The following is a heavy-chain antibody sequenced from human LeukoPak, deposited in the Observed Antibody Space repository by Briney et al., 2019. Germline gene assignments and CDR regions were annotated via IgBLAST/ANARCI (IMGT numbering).Heavy chain of an antibody. D-gene: IGHD2-2*01. CDR2: INHSGST. V-gene: IGHV4-34*01. CDR1: GGSFSGYY. Sequence: SETLSLTCAVYGGSFSGYYWSWIRQPPGKGLEWIGEINHSGSTNYNPSLKSRVTISVDTSKNQFSLKLSSVTAADTAVYYCARRNIVVVPAAVKAEAFDIWGQGTMVTVSS. CDR3: ARRNIVVVPAAVKAEAFDI. J-gene: IGHJ3*02.